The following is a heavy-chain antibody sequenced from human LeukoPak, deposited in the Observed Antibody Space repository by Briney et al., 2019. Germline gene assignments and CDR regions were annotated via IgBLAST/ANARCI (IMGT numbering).Heavy chain of an antibody. CDR3: ARDILNCSGGSCYSRPDY. CDR2: IYYSGST. V-gene: IGHV4-59*01. D-gene: IGHD2-15*01. J-gene: IGHJ4*02. Sequence: SETLSLTCTVSGGSISSYYWSWIRQPPGKGLEWIGYIYYSGSTNYNPSLKSRVTISVDTSKNQFSLKLSSVTAADTAVYYCARDILNCSGGSCYSRPDYWGQGTLVTVSS. CDR1: GGSISSYY.